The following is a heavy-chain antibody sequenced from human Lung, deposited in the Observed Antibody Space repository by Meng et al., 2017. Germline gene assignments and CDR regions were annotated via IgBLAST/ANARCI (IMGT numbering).Heavy chain of an antibody. V-gene: IGHV3-15*01. Sequence: VHLVESGWDLVKAGGSLRLSCAASGFYFNNAWMSWVRQAPGKGLEWVGRIKSNTDGGTAEYAAPVTGRFTISRDDSKSTLYLQMSGLRIDDTGVYYCTWDDKAVSDYWGQGTLVTVSS. J-gene: IGHJ4*02. CDR3: TWDDKAVSDY. CDR1: GFYFNNAW. D-gene: IGHD1-26*01. CDR2: IKSNTDGGTA.